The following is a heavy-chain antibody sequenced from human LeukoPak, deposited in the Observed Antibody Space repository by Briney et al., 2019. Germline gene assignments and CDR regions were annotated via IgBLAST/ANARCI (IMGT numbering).Heavy chain of an antibody. CDR1: GFTFSDYY. V-gene: IGHV3-11*06. CDR2: ISSSSSYT. J-gene: IGHJ4*02. CDR3: AGVEGEETPSLNYHDY. D-gene: IGHD3-16*02. Sequence: GGSLRLSCAASGFTFSDYYMSWIRQAPGKGLEWVSYISSSSSYTNYADSVKGRFTISRDNAKNSLYLQMNSLRAEDTAVYYCAGVEGEETPSLNYHDYWGQGTLVTVSS.